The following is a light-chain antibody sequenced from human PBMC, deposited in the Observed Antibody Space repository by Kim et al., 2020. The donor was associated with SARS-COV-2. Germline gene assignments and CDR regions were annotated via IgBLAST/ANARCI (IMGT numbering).Light chain of an antibody. V-gene: IGKV2-24*01. Sequence: DIGMTQTPLSSPVTLGQPASISCRSSQSLVHSDVNTYLSWLQQRPGQPPRLLIYKISNRLSGVPDRFSSSGAGTDFTLKISKMEAEDVGIYYCMQATQFPLTFGVGTKLEIK. CDR2: KIS. CDR3: MQATQFPLT. CDR1: QSLVHSDVNTY. J-gene: IGKJ4*01.